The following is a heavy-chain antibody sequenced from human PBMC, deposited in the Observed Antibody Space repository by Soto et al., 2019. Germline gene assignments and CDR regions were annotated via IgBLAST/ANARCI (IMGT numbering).Heavy chain of an antibody. J-gene: IGHJ4*02. CDR2: ISRSSNVI. CDR1: EFAFSNYA. CDR3: AKDPNGDYIGAFDD. Sequence: EVQLLESGGDLVQPGGSLRLSCAASEFAFSNYAVTWLRQAHGKGLEWVSSISRSSNVIYYADSVKVRFIISRDNSKNTVFLQMNSLRAEDTARYYCAKDPNGDYIGAFDDWGQGTLVTVSS. D-gene: IGHD4-17*01. V-gene: IGHV3-23*01.